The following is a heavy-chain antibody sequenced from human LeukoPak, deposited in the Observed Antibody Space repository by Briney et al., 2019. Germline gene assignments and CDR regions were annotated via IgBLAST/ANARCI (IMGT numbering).Heavy chain of an antibody. D-gene: IGHD3-3*01. J-gene: IGHJ5*02. CDR1: GYTFTSYD. V-gene: IGHV1-8*01. CDR2: MNPNSGNT. CDR3: AREGPGTIFGVVDP. Sequence: ASVKVSRKASGYTFTSYDINWVRQATGQGLEWMGWMNPNSGNTGYAQKFQGRVTMTRNTSISTAYMKLSSLRSEDTAVYYCAREGPGTIFGVVDPWGQGTLVTVSS.